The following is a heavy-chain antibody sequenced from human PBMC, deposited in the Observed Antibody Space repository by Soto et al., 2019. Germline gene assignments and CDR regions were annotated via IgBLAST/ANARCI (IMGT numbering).Heavy chain of an antibody. D-gene: IGHD3-16*02. Sequence: QVQLQESGPGLVKPSGTLSLTCAVSGGSISSSNWWSWVRQPPGKGLEWIGEIYHSGSTNYNPSLERRVTLSVDKSKNQCSLKLSSVTAADTAVYYCARDLLTFGGVIVTWGQGTLVTVSS. CDR1: GGSISSSNW. CDR2: IYHSGST. V-gene: IGHV4-4*02. J-gene: IGHJ4*02. CDR3: ARDLLTFGGVIVT.